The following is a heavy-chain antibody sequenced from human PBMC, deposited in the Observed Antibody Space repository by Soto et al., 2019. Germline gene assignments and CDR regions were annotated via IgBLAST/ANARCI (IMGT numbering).Heavy chain of an antibody. Sequence: EVQLVDSGGGLVQPGGSLRLSCVASGFIFTSYGMNWVRQAPGKGLEWVSYIGSSSSTMYYADSVKGRFTISRDNAKNSLYQKRNGRRDEAPALFYGGRYYEFGGQEPLVTVS. V-gene: IGHV3-48*02. CDR3: GRYYEF. J-gene: IGHJ4*02. CDR2: IGSSSSTM. CDR1: GFIFTSYG. D-gene: IGHD3-16*01.